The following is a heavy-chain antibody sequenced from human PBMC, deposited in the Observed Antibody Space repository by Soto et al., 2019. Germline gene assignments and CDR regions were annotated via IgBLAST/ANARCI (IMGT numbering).Heavy chain of an antibody. V-gene: IGHV4-4*02. J-gene: IGHJ6*04. Sequence: SETLSLTCEVSGVSISSTNYFSWVRPPPGKGLEWIGEIFHGGITNYNPALKSRVTISVDTSKNQFSLRLTSMTDADTAVYFCARPPWGIYGSDVWGTGNPVNVSS. CDR1: GVSISSTNY. D-gene: IGHD3-16*01. CDR3: ARPPWGIYGSDV. CDR2: IFHGGIT.